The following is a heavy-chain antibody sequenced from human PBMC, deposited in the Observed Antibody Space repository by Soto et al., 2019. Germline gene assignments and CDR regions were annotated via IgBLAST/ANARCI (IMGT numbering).Heavy chain of an antibody. CDR3: ARIVFL. CDR1: GGSISTGGYY. D-gene: IGHD2-21*01. Sequence: SETLSLTCTVSGGSISTGGYYWNWIRQHPGKGLEWIGYFYYSGSTYYNPSLKSRVTISVNTSKNQFSLKLSSVTAADTAVYYCARIVFLWGQGTLVTVSS. V-gene: IGHV4-31*03. J-gene: IGHJ4*02. CDR2: FYYSGST.